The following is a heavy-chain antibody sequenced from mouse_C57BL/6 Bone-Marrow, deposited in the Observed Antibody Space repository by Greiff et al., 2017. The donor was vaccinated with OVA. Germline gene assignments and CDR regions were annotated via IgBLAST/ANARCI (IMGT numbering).Heavy chain of an antibody. Sequence: QVQLQQSGAELARPGASVKLSCKASGYTFTSYGISWVKQRTGQGLEWIGEIYPRSGNTYYNEKFKGKATLTADKSSSTAYMEPRSLTSEDSAVYFCARWYDGAYYYAMDYWGQGTSVTVSS. V-gene: IGHV1-81*01. D-gene: IGHD2-3*01. CDR3: ARWYDGAYYYAMDY. CDR2: IYPRSGNT. J-gene: IGHJ4*01. CDR1: GYTFTSYG.